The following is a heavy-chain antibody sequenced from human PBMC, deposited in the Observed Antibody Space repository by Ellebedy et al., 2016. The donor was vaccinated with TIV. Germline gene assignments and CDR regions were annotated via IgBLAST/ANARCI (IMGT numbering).Heavy chain of an antibody. CDR2: IYPGDSDT. J-gene: IGHJ5*02. D-gene: IGHD6-13*01. V-gene: IGHV5-51*01. Sequence: PGGSLRLSCKGSGYSFAKYWIGWVRQMPGKGLEWMGIIYPGDSDTRYSPSFQRQVTISVDKSIDTAFLQWSSLKASDTAIYYCARTSGYSGNWCLDLWGQGTLVTVSS. CDR3: ARTSGYSGNWCLDL. CDR1: GYSFAKYW.